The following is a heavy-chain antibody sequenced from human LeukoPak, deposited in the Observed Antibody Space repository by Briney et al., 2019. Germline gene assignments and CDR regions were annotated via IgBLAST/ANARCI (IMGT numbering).Heavy chain of an antibody. Sequence: GASVKVSCKASGYSFSDYYVHWLRQAPGQGREWMGWINPDNGGTNYAQNFQGRVTMSRDTSISTVYMDLSRLTSDDTAVFYCVRESRVGNWFDPWGQGTQVTVSS. CDR2: INPDNGGT. V-gene: IGHV1-2*02. J-gene: IGHJ5*02. CDR1: GYSFSDYY. CDR3: VRESRVGNWFDP. D-gene: IGHD2-15*01.